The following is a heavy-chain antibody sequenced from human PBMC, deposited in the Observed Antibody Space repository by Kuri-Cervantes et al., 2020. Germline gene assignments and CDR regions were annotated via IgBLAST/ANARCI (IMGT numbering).Heavy chain of an antibody. J-gene: IGHJ6*02. Sequence: GESLKISCAASGFTFSNSDMNWVRQAPGKGLEWVSYISSSGSTIYYADSVKGRFTISRDNAKNSLYLQMNSLRAEDTAVYYCARGLTIFGVVPYYGMDVWGQGTTVTVSS. CDR3: ARGLTIFGVVPYYGMDV. CDR2: ISSSGSTI. CDR1: GFTFSNSD. D-gene: IGHD3-3*01. V-gene: IGHV3-11*01.